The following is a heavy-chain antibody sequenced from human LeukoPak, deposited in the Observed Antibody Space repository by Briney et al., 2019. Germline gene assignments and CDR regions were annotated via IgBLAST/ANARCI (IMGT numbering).Heavy chain of an antibody. J-gene: IGHJ4*02. CDR2: IYYSGST. CDR1: GGSISSYY. V-gene: IGHV4-59*08. Sequence: SETLSLTCTVSGGSISSYYWSWIRQPPGKGLEWIGYIYYSGSTNYNPSLKSRVTISVDTSKNQFSLKPSSVTAADTAVYYCARLDRGTYYYDSSGLDYWGQGTLVTVSS. D-gene: IGHD3-22*01. CDR3: ARLDRGTYYYDSSGLDY.